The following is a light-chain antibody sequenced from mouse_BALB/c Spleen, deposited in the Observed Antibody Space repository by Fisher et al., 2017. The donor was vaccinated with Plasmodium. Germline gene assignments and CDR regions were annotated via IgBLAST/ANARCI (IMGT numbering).Light chain of an antibody. V-gene: IGKV5-45*01. J-gene: IGKJ5*01. CDR3: QQSNGWPLT. Sequence: DIVMTQTTVTLSVTPGDRVSLSCRASQNISNHLHWYQQRSHGSPRLLIKYTSQSISGIPSRFSGSGSGTDFTLSINSVETEDFGMYFCQQSNGWPLTFGAGTKLELK. CDR2: YTS. CDR1: QNISNH.